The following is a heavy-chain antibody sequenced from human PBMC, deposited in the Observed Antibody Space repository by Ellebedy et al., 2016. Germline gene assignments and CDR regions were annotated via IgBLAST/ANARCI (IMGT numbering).Heavy chain of an antibody. D-gene: IGHD2-15*01. CDR3: ARYVGDSVKGDAFDI. J-gene: IGHJ3*02. CDR1: GGSISSSNW. Sequence: SETLSLTCAVSGGSISSSNWWSWVRQPPGKGLEWIGEINHSGSTNYNPSLKSRVTISVDTSKNQFSLKLSSVTAADTAVYYCARYVGDSVKGDAFDIWGQGTMVTVSS. CDR2: INHSGST. V-gene: IGHV4-4*02.